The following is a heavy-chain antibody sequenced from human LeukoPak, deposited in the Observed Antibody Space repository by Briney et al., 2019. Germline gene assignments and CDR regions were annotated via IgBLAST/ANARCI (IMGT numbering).Heavy chain of an antibody. J-gene: IGHJ3*02. CDR1: GFTFGSYS. CDR2: ISSGSSTI. D-gene: IGHD2-21*01. CDR3: ARAVGLWWCGEVLESSDAFHM. Sequence: PGGSLRLSCVASGFTFGSYSMNWVRQAPGKGLEWVSYISSGSSTIYYADSVKGRFTISRDNAKNSLYLQVNSLRDEDTAVCYCARAVGLWWCGEVLESSDAFHMWGQGTMVTVSS. V-gene: IGHV3-48*02.